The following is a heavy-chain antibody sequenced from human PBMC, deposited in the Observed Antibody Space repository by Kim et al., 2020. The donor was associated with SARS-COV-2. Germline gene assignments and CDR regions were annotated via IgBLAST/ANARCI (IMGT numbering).Heavy chain of an antibody. CDR1: GDSVSSNSAA. V-gene: IGHV6-1*01. J-gene: IGHJ3*02. CDR3: AKETRAVVPAAISSDAFDI. Sequence: SQTLSLTCAISGDSVSSNSAAWNWIRQSPSRGLEWLGRTYYRSKWYNDYAVSVKSRITINPDTSKNQFSLQLNSVTPEDTAVYYCAKETRAVVPAAISSDAFDIWGKGTMVTVSS. D-gene: IGHD2-2*01. CDR2: TYYRSKWYN.